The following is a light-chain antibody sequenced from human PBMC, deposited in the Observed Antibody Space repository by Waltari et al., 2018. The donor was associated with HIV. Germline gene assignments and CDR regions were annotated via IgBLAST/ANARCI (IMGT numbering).Light chain of an antibody. CDR3: QQYNSWPLT. J-gene: IGKJ3*01. Sequence: ETVITQSPGALSVSPGERVTLSCRASQSVSTNLAWYQQKPGQPSRLLIYGASARATDGPARFSGSGSGTEFNLTIAALRSEDLAVYFCQQYNSWPLTFGPGSKVNIK. CDR1: QSVSTN. V-gene: IGKV3-15*01. CDR2: GAS.